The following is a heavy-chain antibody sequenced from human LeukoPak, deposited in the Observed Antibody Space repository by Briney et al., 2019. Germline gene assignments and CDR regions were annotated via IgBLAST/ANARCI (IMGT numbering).Heavy chain of an antibody. CDR3: AKGGYTTWFDP. CDR2: IRSNGVDT. V-gene: IGHV3-23*01. Sequence: GGSLRLSCAASGFTFREYSMTWVRQAPGKGLEWVSNIRSNGVDTYYTGSMKGRFTISRDNSKNTLYLEMNSLRAGDTAVYYCAKGGYTTWFDPWGQGTLVTVSS. D-gene: IGHD2-15*01. CDR1: GFTFREYS. J-gene: IGHJ5*02.